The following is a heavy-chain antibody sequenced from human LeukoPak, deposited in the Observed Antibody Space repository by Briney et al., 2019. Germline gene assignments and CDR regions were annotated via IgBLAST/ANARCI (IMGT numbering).Heavy chain of an antibody. V-gene: IGHV3-33*06. CDR1: GFTFSSYG. J-gene: IGHJ4*02. CDR3: AKSNYYDSSGYYSS. Sequence: GRSLRLSCAASGFTFSSYGMHWVRQAPGKGLEWVAVIWYDGSNKYYADSVKGRFTISRDNSKNTLYLQMNGLRAEDTAVYYCAKSNYYDSSGYYSSWGQGTLVTVSS. D-gene: IGHD3-22*01. CDR2: IWYDGSNK.